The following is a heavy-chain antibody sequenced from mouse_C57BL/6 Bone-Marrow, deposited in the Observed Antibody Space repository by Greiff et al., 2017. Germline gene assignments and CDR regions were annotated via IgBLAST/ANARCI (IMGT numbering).Heavy chain of an antibody. CDR2: ISSGGDYI. Sequence: EVKLMESGAGLVKPGGSLKLSCAASGFTFSSYAMSWVRQTPEKRLEWVAYISSGGDYIYYAVTVKGRFTISRDNARNTLYLQMSSLKSEDTAMYYSVTTVVDYSMDYWGQGTSVTVSS. CDR1: GFTFSSYA. V-gene: IGHV5-9-1*02. J-gene: IGHJ4*01. CDR3: VTTVVDYSMDY. D-gene: IGHD1-1*01.